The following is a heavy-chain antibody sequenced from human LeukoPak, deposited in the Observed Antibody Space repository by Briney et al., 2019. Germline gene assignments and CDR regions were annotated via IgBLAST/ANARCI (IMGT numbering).Heavy chain of an antibody. J-gene: IGHJ4*02. Sequence: ASVKVSCKASGYTFTGYYMHWVRQAPGQGLEWMGWINPNSGGTHYAQKFQGKVTMTRDTSISTAYMDLSRLRSDDTAVYYCATRGEEVLLDKAAFHIWGQGTLVTVSS. CDR3: ATRGEEVLLDKAAFHI. D-gene: IGHD3-10*01. V-gene: IGHV1-2*02. CDR1: GYTFTGYY. CDR2: INPNSGGT.